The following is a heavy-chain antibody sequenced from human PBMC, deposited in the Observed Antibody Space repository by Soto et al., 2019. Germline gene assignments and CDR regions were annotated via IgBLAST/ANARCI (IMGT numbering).Heavy chain of an antibody. J-gene: IGHJ4*02. CDR2: IRVRNGDT. CDR1: GYIFTSND. D-gene: IGHD1-26*01. V-gene: IGHV1-18*01. Sequence: QVQFVQSGAEVKEPGDSVKVSCRASGYIFTSNDITWARQAPGQGLEWMGWIRVRNGDTHYAPKFRGRVTVTRDTSTSTAYMELRSLRSDDTAVYYCARESRKWVDGVIGPGDYWVQGTLVTVSS. CDR3: ARESRKWVDGVIGPGDY.